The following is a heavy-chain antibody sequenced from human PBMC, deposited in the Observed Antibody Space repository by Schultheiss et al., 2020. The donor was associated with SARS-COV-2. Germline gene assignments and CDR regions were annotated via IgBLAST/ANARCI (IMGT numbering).Heavy chain of an antibody. Sequence: GGSLRLSCAASGFTFDDYAMHWVRQAPGKGLEWVSGISWNSGSIGYADSVKGRFTISRDNAKNSLYLQMNSLRAEDTAVYYCATLYIWGQGTMVTVSS. J-gene: IGHJ3*02. D-gene: IGHD2-8*01. CDR3: ATLYI. CDR1: GFTFDDYA. CDR2: ISWNSGSI. V-gene: IGHV3-9*01.